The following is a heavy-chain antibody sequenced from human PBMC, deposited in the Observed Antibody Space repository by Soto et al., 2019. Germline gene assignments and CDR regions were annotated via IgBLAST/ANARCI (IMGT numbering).Heavy chain of an antibody. V-gene: IGHV1-69*02. CDR2: IIPILGIA. Sequence: ASVKVSCKASGGTFSSYTISWVRQAPGQGLEWMGRIIPILGIANYAQKFQGRVTITADKSTSTAYMELSSLRSEDTAVYYCAIGYCSSTSCLDTNWFDPWGQGTLVTVSP. D-gene: IGHD2-2*01. CDR3: AIGYCSSTSCLDTNWFDP. J-gene: IGHJ5*02. CDR1: GGTFSSYT.